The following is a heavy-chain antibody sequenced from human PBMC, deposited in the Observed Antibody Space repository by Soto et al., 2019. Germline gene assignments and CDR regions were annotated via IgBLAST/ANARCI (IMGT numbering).Heavy chain of an antibody. CDR1: RYTFISYD. V-gene: IGHV1-8*01. CDR3: ARSPSWEHTVSPYYFDY. CDR2: MNPKSANT. Sequence: QVQLVQSGAEVKKPGASVKVSCKASRYTFISYDINWVRQATGQGLEWMGWMNPKSANTGYAQNFQGRVTMTRNTSISTAYMELSSLRSEDTAVYYCARSPSWEHTVSPYYFDYWGQGTLVTVSS. D-gene: IGHD1-26*01. J-gene: IGHJ4*02.